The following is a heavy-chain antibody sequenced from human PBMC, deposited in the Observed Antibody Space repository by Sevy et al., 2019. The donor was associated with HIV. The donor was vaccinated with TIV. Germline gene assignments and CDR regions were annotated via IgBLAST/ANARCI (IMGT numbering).Heavy chain of an antibody. D-gene: IGHD1-26*01. CDR3: TAGVGASDFDY. CDR2: IKSKTEGATR. Sequence: GGSLRLSCAASGFTFSNAWMSWVRQAPGKGLEWVGRIKSKTEGATRDFAAPVKGRLLISRDDSRNTVYLQMNSLKTEDTAAYYCTAGVGASDFDYWGLGTLVTVSS. J-gene: IGHJ4*02. V-gene: IGHV3-15*01. CDR1: GFTFSNAW.